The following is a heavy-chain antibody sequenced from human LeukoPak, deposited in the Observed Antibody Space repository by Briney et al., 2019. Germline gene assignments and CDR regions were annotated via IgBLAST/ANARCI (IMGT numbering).Heavy chain of an antibody. D-gene: IGHD3-22*01. CDR2: IKQDGSEK. Sequence: GGSLRLSCAASGFTFSSYWMSWVRQAPGKGLEWVANIKQDGSEKYYVDSVKGRFTISRDNAKNSLYLQMNGLRAEDTAVYYCARGVYYYDSSGYFDYWGQGTLVTVSS. J-gene: IGHJ4*02. V-gene: IGHV3-7*01. CDR1: GFTFSSYW. CDR3: ARGVYYYDSSGYFDY.